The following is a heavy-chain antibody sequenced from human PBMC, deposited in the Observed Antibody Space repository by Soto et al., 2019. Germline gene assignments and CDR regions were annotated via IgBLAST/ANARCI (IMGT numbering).Heavy chain of an antibody. Sequence: QVQLVQSGTEVKKPGSSLNVSCKASGGTFSSYAISWVRQAPGQGREWMGGIIPIFGTTNYAEKFRGRVSVTADESTSTAYVDLSSLRSEDTAVYYCAGSFKYGSGTFDAFDIWGQGTMVTVSS. CDR1: GGTFSSYA. CDR2: IIPIFGTT. D-gene: IGHD3-10*01. CDR3: AGSFKYGSGTFDAFDI. V-gene: IGHV1-69*19. J-gene: IGHJ3*02.